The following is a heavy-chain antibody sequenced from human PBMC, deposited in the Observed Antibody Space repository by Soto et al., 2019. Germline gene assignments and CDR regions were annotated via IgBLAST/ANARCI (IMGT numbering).Heavy chain of an antibody. Sequence: EVQLVESGGGLVQPGGSLRLSCATSGITFSDHDMDWVRQAPGKGLEWLGRSRSRADNYATDYAASVKGRFTFLRDDSKSSLSLQMKSLRTGDTAVYSCVLWVRGLINYWGQGTLVTVSS. CDR1: GITFSDHD. CDR2: SRSRADNYAT. D-gene: IGHD3-10*01. V-gene: IGHV3-72*01. CDR3: VLWVRGLINY. J-gene: IGHJ4*02.